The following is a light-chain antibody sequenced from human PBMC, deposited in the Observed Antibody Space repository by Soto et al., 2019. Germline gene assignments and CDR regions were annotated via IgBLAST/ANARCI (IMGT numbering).Light chain of an antibody. CDR3: CSYTTSNTRKRV. J-gene: IGLJ1*01. CDR1: SSDVGGYNY. Sequence: QSVLTQPASVSGSPGQSITISCTGTSSDVGGYNYVSWYQQQPGKAPKFMIYDVTNRPPGVSNRFSGSKSGNTASLTISGLQAQDEDDYYCCSYTTSNTRKRVFGTGTKLTVL. V-gene: IGLV2-14*01. CDR2: DVT.